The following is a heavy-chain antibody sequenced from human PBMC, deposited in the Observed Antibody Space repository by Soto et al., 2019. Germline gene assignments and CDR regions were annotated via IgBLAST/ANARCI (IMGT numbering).Heavy chain of an antibody. D-gene: IGHD6-6*01. CDR1: GFKFSTYG. Sequence: GGSLRLSCAASGFKFSTYGMSWVRQAPGKGLEWVSGISGSGGSTYYTDSVKGRFTVSRDSSKNTVYLQMNGLRVEDTAVYYCAKNVIDRYSSSEHWGQGTLVTVSS. V-gene: IGHV3-23*01. J-gene: IGHJ1*01. CDR2: ISGSGGST. CDR3: AKNVIDRYSSSEH.